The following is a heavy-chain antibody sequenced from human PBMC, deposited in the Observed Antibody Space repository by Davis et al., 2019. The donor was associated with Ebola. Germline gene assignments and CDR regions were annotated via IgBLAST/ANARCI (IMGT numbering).Heavy chain of an antibody. D-gene: IGHD5-24*01. J-gene: IGHJ6*04. Sequence: GGSLRLSCVASGFTFSSYWMSWVRQAPGKGLEWVANIKQDGSEKYYVDSVKGRFTISRDNAKNSLYLQMNSLRAEDTAVYYCARDREATYYYYYGMDVWGKGTTVTVSS. CDR1: GFTFSSYW. CDR2: IKQDGSEK. CDR3: ARDREATYYYYYGMDV. V-gene: IGHV3-7*01.